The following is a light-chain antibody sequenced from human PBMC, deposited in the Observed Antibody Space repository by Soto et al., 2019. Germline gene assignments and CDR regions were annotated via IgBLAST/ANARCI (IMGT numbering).Light chain of an antibody. CDR3: QKYNSAPST. J-gene: IGKJ1*01. V-gene: IGKV1-27*01. CDR1: QGINNY. CDR2: AAT. Sequence: DVQMTQSPSSLSASVGDRVIITCRASQGINNYLVWYQHKPGSAPKVLIYAATTLQSGVPSRFSGSGSGTDFILTISSLQPEDVATYYCQKYNSAPSTFGQGTKVEIK.